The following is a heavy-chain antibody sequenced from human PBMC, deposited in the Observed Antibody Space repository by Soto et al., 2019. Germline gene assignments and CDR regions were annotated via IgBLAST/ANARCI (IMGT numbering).Heavy chain of an antibody. CDR1: GFTFSSYG. Sequence: HPGGSLRLSCAASGFTFSSYGMHWVRQAPGKGLEWVAVISYDGSNKYYADSVKGRFTISRDNSKNTLYLQMNSLRAEDTAVYYCAKDGALGSFDYWGQGTLVTVS. V-gene: IGHV3-30*18. D-gene: IGHD3-10*01. J-gene: IGHJ4*02. CDR3: AKDGALGSFDY. CDR2: ISYDGSNK.